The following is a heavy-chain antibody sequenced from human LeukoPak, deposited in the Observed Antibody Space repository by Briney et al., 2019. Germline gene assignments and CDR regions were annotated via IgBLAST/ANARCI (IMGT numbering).Heavy chain of an antibody. D-gene: IGHD4-17*01. V-gene: IGHV1-8*01. CDR2: MNTNSGNT. Sequence: ASVKVSCKASGYTFTSYDINWVRQATGQGLEWMGWMNTNSGNTGYAQKFQGRVTMTTDTSTSTAYMEMRGLRSDDTAVYYCARVGEGYGDYGYPDYWGQGTLVTVSS. CDR3: ARVGEGYGDYGYPDY. J-gene: IGHJ4*02. CDR1: GYTFTSYD.